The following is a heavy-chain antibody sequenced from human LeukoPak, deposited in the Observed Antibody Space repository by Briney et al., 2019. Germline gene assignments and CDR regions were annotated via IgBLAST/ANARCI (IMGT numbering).Heavy chain of an antibody. D-gene: IGHD1-26*01. Sequence: ASETLSLTCTVSGGSTSSGSYYWSWIRQPAGKGLEWIGRIYTSGSTNYNPSLKSRVTISVDTSKNQFSLKLSSVTAADTAVYYCARDSGVSHLGYWGQGTQVTVSS. CDR3: ARDSGVSHLGY. CDR1: GGSTSSGSYY. V-gene: IGHV4-61*02. CDR2: IYTSGST. J-gene: IGHJ4*02.